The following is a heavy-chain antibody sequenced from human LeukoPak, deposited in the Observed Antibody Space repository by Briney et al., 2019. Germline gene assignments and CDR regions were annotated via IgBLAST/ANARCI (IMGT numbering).Heavy chain of an antibody. Sequence: GASVKVSCKVSGYTLTELSMHWVRQAPGKGLEWMGGFDPEDGETIYAQKFQGRVTMTEDTSTDTAYMELSSLRSEDTAVYYCATGTLGYCSSTSCYTCDYWGQGTLVTVSS. CDR3: ATGTLGYCSSTSCYTCDY. CDR1: GYTLTELS. J-gene: IGHJ4*02. V-gene: IGHV1-24*01. CDR2: FDPEDGET. D-gene: IGHD2-2*02.